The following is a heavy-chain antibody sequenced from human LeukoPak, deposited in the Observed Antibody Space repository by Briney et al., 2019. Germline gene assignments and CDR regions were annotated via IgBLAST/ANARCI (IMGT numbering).Heavy chain of an antibody. CDR1: GFTFRSYD. CDR2: ISTTGDT. J-gene: IGHJ4*02. D-gene: IGHD6-13*01. Sequence: PRGSLRLSCAASGFTFRSYDMHWVRQATGTGLEWVSAISTTGDTYYPDSVKGRFTISRENAKNSLYLQMTALRAGDTAVYYCARGGRGSSWFDNWGQGTLVTVSS. CDR3: ARGGRGSSWFDN. V-gene: IGHV3-13*01.